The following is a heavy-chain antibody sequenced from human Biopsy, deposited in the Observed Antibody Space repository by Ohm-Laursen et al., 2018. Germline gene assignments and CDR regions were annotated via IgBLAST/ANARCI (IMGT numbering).Heavy chain of an antibody. D-gene: IGHD2-2*02. V-gene: IGHV2-70*16. Sequence: TQTLTLTCTLSGFSLNTRGMSVTWIRQPPGKALEWLARIDWDDAKFYRESLKTRLTISKGTSENHVVLTLSDVAPVDTATYYCARIPILVVPAAIVYRHRRHLQGLDVWGQGTTVIVSS. CDR1: GFSLNTRGMS. CDR3: ARIPILVVPAAIVYRHRRHLQGLDV. J-gene: IGHJ6*02. CDR2: IDWDDAK.